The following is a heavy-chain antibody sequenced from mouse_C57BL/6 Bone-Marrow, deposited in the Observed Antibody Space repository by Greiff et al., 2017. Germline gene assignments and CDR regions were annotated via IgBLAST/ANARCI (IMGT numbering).Heavy chain of an antibody. CDR1: GFTFSSYG. J-gene: IGHJ4*01. D-gene: IGHD1-1*01. Sequence: EVKLEESGGDLVKPGGSLKLSCAASGFTFSSYGMSWVRQTPDKRLEWVATISSGGSYTYYPDSVKGRFTISRDNAKNTLYLQMSSLKSEDTAMYYCARHYYYGSSYYYAMDYWGQGTSVTVSS. CDR2: ISSGGSYT. V-gene: IGHV5-6*02. CDR3: ARHYYYGSSYYYAMDY.